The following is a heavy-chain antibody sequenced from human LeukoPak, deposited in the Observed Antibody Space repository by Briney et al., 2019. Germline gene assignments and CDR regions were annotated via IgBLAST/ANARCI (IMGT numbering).Heavy chain of an antibody. Sequence: ASVSVSCKVSGYTLTELSMHWGRQAPGKGVEWMGGFDPEDGETIYTQKFQGRVTMTEDTSTDTAYMELSSLRSEDTAVYYCAIRPYYYGSHAFDIWGQGTMVTVSS. CDR2: FDPEDGET. D-gene: IGHD3-10*01. CDR1: GYTLTELS. CDR3: AIRPYYYGSHAFDI. J-gene: IGHJ3*02. V-gene: IGHV1-24*01.